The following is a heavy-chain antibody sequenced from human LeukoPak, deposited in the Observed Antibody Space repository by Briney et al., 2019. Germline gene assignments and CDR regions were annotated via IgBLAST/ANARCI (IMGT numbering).Heavy chain of an antibody. J-gene: IGHJ4*02. CDR2: IYYSGST. CDR1: GGSISSSSYY. Sequence: SETLSLTCTVSGGSISSSSYYWGWIRQPPGKGLEWIGSIYYSGSTYYNPSLKSRVTISVDTSKNQFSLKLSSVTAADTAVYYCARGSLAAAWDWGQGTLVTVSS. CDR3: ARGSLAAAWD. V-gene: IGHV4-39*07. D-gene: IGHD6-13*01.